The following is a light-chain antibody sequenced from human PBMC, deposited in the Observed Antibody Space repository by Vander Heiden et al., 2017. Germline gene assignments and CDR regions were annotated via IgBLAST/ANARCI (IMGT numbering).Light chain of an antibody. CDR1: QSVGNN. CDR2: GSS. Sequence: EIVMTQPTATLSASPGERATLSCSASQSVGNNFACYQLKPRQAPRLLIYGSSTRATGIPPRFSGSGCGREFTLTISSRQSEDFAVYYCQQHDNWPPFTFGQGTKVEIK. V-gene: IGKV3-15*01. J-gene: IGKJ2*01. CDR3: QQHDNWPPFT.